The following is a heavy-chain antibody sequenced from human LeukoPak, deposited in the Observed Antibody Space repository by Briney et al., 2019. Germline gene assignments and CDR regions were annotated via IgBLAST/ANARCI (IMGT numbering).Heavy chain of an antibody. D-gene: IGHD5-12*01. J-gene: IGHJ6*02. CDR1: GFTFSSYA. Sequence: GGSLRLSCAASGFTFSSYAMQWVRQARGKGRKWVAVISYDGSNKYYAVSVKGRFTISRDNSKNTLYLQMNSLRAEDTAVYYCAGAVDFYYYGMDVWGQGTTVTVSS. V-gene: IGHV3-30-3*01. CDR3: AGAVDFYYYGMDV. CDR2: ISYDGSNK.